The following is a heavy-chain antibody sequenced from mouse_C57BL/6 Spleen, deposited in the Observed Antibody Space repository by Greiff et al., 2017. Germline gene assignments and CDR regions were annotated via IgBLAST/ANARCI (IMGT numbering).Heavy chain of an antibody. Sequence: QVQLQPSGAELVKPGASVKLSCKASGYTFTEYTIHWVKQRSGQGLEWIGWFYPGSGSIKYNEKFKDKATLTADKSSSTVYMELSRLTSEDSAVYFCARHEGDLLWPSAWFAYWGQGTLVTVSA. J-gene: IGHJ3*01. V-gene: IGHV1-62-2*01. CDR3: ARHEGDLLWPSAWFAY. D-gene: IGHD2-1*01. CDR2: FYPGSGSI. CDR1: GYTFTEYT.